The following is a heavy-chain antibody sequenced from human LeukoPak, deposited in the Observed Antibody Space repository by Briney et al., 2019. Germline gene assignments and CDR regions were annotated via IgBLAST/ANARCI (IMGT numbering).Heavy chain of an antibody. D-gene: IGHD3-10*01. CDR2: INPNTGGT. CDR3: AREGAGGSWAGY. CDR1: GYTFTVYY. Sequence: ASVKVSCKASGYTFTVYYMHWVRQAPGQGREWVGWINPNTGGTSYAQKFQGRVTVTRDTSIATAYMELTRLTSGDTAVYYCAREGAGGSWAGYWGQGTLVTVSS. V-gene: IGHV1-2*02. J-gene: IGHJ4*02.